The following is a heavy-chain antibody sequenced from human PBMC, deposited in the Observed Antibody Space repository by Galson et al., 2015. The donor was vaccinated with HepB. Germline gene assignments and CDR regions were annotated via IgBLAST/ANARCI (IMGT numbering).Heavy chain of an antibody. CDR1: GGSISSYY. J-gene: IGHJ6*03. Sequence: TLSLTCTVSGGSISSYYWSWIRQPPGKGLEWIGYIYYSGSTNYNPSLKSRVTISVDTSKNQFSLKLSSVTAADTAVYYCARARARYYYYYMDVWGKGTTVTVSS. V-gene: IGHV4-59*01. CDR2: IYYSGST. CDR3: ARARARYYYYYMDV.